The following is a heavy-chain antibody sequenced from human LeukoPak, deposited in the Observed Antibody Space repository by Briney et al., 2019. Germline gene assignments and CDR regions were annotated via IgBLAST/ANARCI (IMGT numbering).Heavy chain of an antibody. CDR2: INHSGST. D-gene: IGHD1-26*01. J-gene: IGHJ3*02. CDR1: GGSFSGYY. Sequence: SETLSLTCAVYGGSFSGYYWSWIRQPPGKGLEWIGEINHSGSTNYNPSLKSRVTISVDTSKNQLSLKLSSVTAADTAVYYCARDRGGNVGATPPDAFDIWGQGTMVTVSS. CDR3: ARDRGGNVGATPPDAFDI. V-gene: IGHV4-34*01.